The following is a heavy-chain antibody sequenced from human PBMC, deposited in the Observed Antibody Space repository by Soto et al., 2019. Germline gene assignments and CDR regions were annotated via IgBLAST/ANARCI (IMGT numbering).Heavy chain of an antibody. CDR1: GFTFNNYA. D-gene: IGHD3-22*01. Sequence: GSLRLSCAASGFTFNNYAMSWVRQAPGKGLEWVSGIGGSGRTTYYADSVKGRFTISRDNSNNTLFLQMNSLRAEDTAVYYCAKSRYSDSSGDFYDYWGHGTLVTVSS. V-gene: IGHV3-23*01. J-gene: IGHJ4*01. CDR2: IGGSGRTT. CDR3: AKSRYSDSSGDFYDY.